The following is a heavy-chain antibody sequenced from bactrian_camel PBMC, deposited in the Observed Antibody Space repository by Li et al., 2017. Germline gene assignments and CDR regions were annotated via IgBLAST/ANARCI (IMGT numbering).Heavy chain of an antibody. Sequence: HVQLVESGGGSVQAGGSLRLSCAASEFTFCMGWFRQRPGKGREVDATMHDIGGPTHYADSVKGRFTISRDNAKSTMYLEMNSLKSEDTALYFCATDLLPSHYWGQ. V-gene: IGHV3S1*01. CDR3: ATDLLPSHY. CDR2: MHDIGGPT. CDR1: EFTFC. J-gene: IGHJ4*01.